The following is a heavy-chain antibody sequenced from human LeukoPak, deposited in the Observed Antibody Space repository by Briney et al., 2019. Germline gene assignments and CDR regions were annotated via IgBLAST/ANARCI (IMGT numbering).Heavy chain of an antibody. J-gene: IGHJ4*02. CDR2: IYPGDSDT. Sequence: GESLKISCKGSGYRFTSYWTGWVRQLPGKGLEWMGIIYPGDSDTRYSPSLQGQVTISADKSISTAYLQWSSLKASDTAMYYCAGVGVRGVIDYWGQGTLVTVSS. CDR3: AGVGVRGVIDY. D-gene: IGHD3-10*01. CDR1: GYRFTSYW. V-gene: IGHV5-51*01.